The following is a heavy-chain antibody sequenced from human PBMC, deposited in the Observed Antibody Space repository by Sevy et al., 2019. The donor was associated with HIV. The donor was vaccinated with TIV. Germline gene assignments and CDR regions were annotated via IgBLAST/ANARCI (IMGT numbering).Heavy chain of an antibody. Sequence: SQTLSLTCAISGDSVSSNSAAWNWIRQSPSRGLEWLGRTYYRSKWYNDYAVSVKSRITINPDTSKNQFSLQLNSVTPEDTAVYYCARVMGIAARPKSENYYYYGMDVWGQGTTVTVSS. CDR3: ARVMGIAARPKSENYYYYGMDV. D-gene: IGHD6-6*01. V-gene: IGHV6-1*01. J-gene: IGHJ6*02. CDR1: GDSVSSNSAA. CDR2: TYYRSKWYN.